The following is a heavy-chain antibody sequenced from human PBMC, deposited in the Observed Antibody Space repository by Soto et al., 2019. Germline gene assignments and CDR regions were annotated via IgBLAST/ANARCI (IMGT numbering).Heavy chain of an antibody. J-gene: IGHJ6*02. Sequence: QVQLVQSGGEGKKPGASVKVSCKTSGYSFTTYGISWVRQAPGQGLEWMGWISAYNGNTNYAQKLQGRVTMTTDTSTSTAYMELRSLRSDDTAVYYCAREGPAPYYYYGMDVWGQGRTVTVSS. CDR1: GYSFTTYG. CDR3: AREGPAPYYYYGMDV. CDR2: ISAYNGNT. V-gene: IGHV1-18*01.